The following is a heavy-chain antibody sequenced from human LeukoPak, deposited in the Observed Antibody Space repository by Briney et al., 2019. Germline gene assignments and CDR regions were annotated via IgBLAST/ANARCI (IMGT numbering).Heavy chain of an antibody. D-gene: IGHD6-19*01. CDR2: MNRNGDST. V-gene: IGHV1-46*01. J-gene: IGHJ5*02. Sequence: ASVKVSCKASGYTFTRYYMHWVRQAPGHGLEWMGLMNRNGDSTLYSQKFQGRLTLTRDTSTSTDYMELSNLKFDDTAVYYCARDNSDTVRGECSGACYWWFDPWGQGTLVTVSS. CDR3: ARDNSDTVRGECSGACYWWFDP. CDR1: GYTFTRYY.